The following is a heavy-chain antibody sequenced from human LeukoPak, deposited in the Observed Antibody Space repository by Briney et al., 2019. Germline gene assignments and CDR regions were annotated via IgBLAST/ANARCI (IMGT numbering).Heavy chain of an antibody. J-gene: IGHJ4*02. CDR1: GFTLSNIP. CDR3: GKGHRYWPRGNCNSAIES. Sequence: GRCLRLSRAMSGFTLSNIPLSSVRRAPGKGLRWVSTLGGGGTTDYADSVKGRFTISRDNSKNTLFLRMDGLRAEDTADYYCGKGHRYWPRGNCNSAIESWGQGVLVTVSS. D-gene: IGHD2-15*01. V-gene: IGHV3-23*01. CDR2: LGGGGTT.